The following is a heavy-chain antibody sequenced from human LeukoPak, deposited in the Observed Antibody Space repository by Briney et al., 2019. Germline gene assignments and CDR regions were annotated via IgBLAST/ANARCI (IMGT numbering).Heavy chain of an antibody. D-gene: IGHD1-1*01. CDR2: IYYSGST. Sequence: SETLSLTCTVSGGSISSYYWSWIRQPPGKGLEWIGYIYYSGSTNYNPSLKSRVTISVDTSKNQFSLKLSSVTAADTAVYYCARRGWNADFDYWGQGTLVAVSS. V-gene: IGHV4-59*08. CDR3: ARRGWNADFDY. CDR1: GGSISSYY. J-gene: IGHJ4*02.